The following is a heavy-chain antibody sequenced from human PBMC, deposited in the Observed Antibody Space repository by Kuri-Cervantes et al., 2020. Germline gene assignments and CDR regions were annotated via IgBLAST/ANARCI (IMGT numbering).Heavy chain of an antibody. CDR3: AREGPPLYSDAFDI. CDR1: GGSISSYY. CDR2: IYTSGST. D-gene: IGHD2-8*01. Sequence: SETLSLTCTVSGGSISSYYWSWIRQPAGKGLEWIGRIYTSGSTNYNPSLKSRVTMSVDTSKNQFSLKLSSVTAADTAVYYCAREGPPLYSDAFDIWGQGTMVTVSS. V-gene: IGHV4-4*07. J-gene: IGHJ3*02.